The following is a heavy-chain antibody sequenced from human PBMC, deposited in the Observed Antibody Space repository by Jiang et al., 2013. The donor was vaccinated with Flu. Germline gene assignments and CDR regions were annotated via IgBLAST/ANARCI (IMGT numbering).Heavy chain of an antibody. J-gene: IGHJ4*02. CDR1: GYTFTSYY. Sequence: SGAEVKKPGASVKVSCKASGYTFTSYYMHWVRQAPGQGLEWMGIINPSGGSTSYAQKFQGRVTMTRDTSISTAYMELSRLRSDDTAVYYCARDLRSAAGTLYCGYWGQGTLVTVSS. CDR3: ARDLRSAAGTLYCGY. V-gene: IGHV1-46*01. D-gene: IGHD6-13*01. CDR2: INPSGGST.